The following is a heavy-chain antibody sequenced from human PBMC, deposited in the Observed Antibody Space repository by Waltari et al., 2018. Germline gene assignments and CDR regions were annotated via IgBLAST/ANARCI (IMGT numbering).Heavy chain of an antibody. CDR3: ARLAYFDIWSEADVFDI. J-gene: IGHJ3*02. D-gene: IGHD3-3*01. CDR2: VRSKTYGGTA. CDR1: GFTLGDYA. V-gene: IGHV3-49*04. Sequence: EVQLVESGGGLVQPGRSLRLSCTASGFTLGDYAMGWVRTVPGTGLQWVGFVRSKTYGGTAVYATSVKGRITISRDDSKNIAYLQMDSLKIDDTAVYYCARLAYFDIWSEADVFDIWGQGTMVTVSS.